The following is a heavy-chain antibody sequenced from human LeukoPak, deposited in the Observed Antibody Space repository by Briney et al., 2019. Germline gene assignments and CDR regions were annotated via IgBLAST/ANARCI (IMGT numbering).Heavy chain of an antibody. CDR1: GGSISSYY. Sequence: SETLSLTCTVSGGSISSYYWSWIRQPPGKGLEWIGYIYYSGSTNYNPSLKSQVTISVDTSKNQFSLKLSSVTAADTAVYYCARGNDFWSGYPDYWGQGTLVTVSS. D-gene: IGHD3-3*01. CDR3: ARGNDFWSGYPDY. CDR2: IYYSGST. J-gene: IGHJ4*02. V-gene: IGHV4-59*01.